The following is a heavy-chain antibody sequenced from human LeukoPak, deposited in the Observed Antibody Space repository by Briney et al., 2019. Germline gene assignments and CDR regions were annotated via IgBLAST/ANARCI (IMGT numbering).Heavy chain of an antibody. J-gene: IGHJ3*02. CDR2: INANSGGT. V-gene: IGHV1-2*02. D-gene: IGHD3-22*01. CDR1: GHTFTGYY. CDR3: ASKWVTYYYNSSAYHYPTDVFDI. Sequence: AASVKVSCKASGHTFTGYYMHWVRQAPGQGLEWMGWINANSGGTNYAQEFQGRVTMTRDTSISTAYMELSRLRSDDTAVYYCASKWVTYYYNSSAYHYPTDVFDIWGQGTMVTVSS.